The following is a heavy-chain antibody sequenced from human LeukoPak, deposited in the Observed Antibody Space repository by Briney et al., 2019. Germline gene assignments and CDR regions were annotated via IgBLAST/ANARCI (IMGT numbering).Heavy chain of an antibody. CDR3: ASQKGRIAVAVDY. Sequence: SGGSLRLSCEASGFTFSIFTMSWVRQAPGKGLEWISTINSNGDSTYYADSVKGRFTISRDNSKNSLYLQMNSLRVEDTAVYYCASQKGRIAVAVDYWGQGTLVTVSS. D-gene: IGHD6-19*01. V-gene: IGHV3-23*01. CDR1: GFTFSIFT. J-gene: IGHJ4*02. CDR2: INSNGDST.